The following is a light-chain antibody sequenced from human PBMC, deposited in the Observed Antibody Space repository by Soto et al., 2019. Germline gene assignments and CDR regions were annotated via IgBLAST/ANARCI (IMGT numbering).Light chain of an antibody. CDR3: QKYNSGPNT. V-gene: IGKV1-27*01. CDR2: AAS. Sequence: DIQMTQSPSSLSASVGDRVTITCRASQGISSYLAWYQQKPGEVPKLLIYAASTLQSGVPSRFSGSGSGTDFTLTISSLQPEDVATYYYQKYNSGPNTFGQGTRLEIK. CDR1: QGISSY. J-gene: IGKJ5*01.